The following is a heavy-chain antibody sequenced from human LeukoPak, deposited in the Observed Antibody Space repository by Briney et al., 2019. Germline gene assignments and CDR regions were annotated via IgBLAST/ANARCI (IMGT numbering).Heavy chain of an antibody. CDR2: IDPNSGVT. CDR1: GYTLTDNH. Sequence: ASVKVSCKASGYTLTDNHLYWVRQAPGQGLEWMGGIDPNSGVTNFAQNFQGRLTMTTDTSISTAYMELSRLTPDDTTVYYCARELGINAFDVWGQGTLVTVSS. CDR3: ARELGINAFDV. J-gene: IGHJ3*01. V-gene: IGHV1-2*02. D-gene: IGHD1-26*01.